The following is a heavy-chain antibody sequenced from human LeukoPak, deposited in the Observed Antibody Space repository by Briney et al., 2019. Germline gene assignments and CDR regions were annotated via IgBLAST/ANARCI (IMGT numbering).Heavy chain of an antibody. CDR2: ISGSGSST. V-gene: IGHV3-23*01. J-gene: IGHJ4*02. CDR3: AKGRRGYAYGATVDY. D-gene: IGHD5-18*01. CDR1: GFTFSGYA. Sequence: GGSLRLSCAASGFTFSGYAMSWVRQAPGKGLEWVSAISGSGSSTYYADSVKGRFTISRDNSKNTLYLQMNSLRAEDTALYYCAKGRRGYAYGATVDYWGQGTLVTVSS.